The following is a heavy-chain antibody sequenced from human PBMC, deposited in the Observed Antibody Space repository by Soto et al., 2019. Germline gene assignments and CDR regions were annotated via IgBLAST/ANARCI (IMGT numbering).Heavy chain of an antibody. V-gene: IGHV4-34*01. Sequence: SETLSLTSAVYGGSFSGYYWSWIRQPPGKGLEWIGEINHSGSTNYNPSLKSRVTISVDTSKNQFSLKLSSVTAADTAVYYCARMHGDYVNWFDPWGQGTLVTVSS. CDR3: ARMHGDYVNWFDP. J-gene: IGHJ5*02. CDR1: GGSFSGYY. CDR2: INHSGST. D-gene: IGHD4-17*01.